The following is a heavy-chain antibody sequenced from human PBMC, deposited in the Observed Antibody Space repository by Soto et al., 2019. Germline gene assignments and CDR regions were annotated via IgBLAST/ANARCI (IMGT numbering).Heavy chain of an antibody. J-gene: IGHJ5*02. Sequence: SVKVSCKASGGTFSSYAISWVRQAPGQGLEWMGGIIPIFGTANYAQKFQGRVTITADESTSTAYMELSSLRSEDTAVYYCASIKKPSGAIPEAWFDPWGQGTLVTVSS. CDR1: GGTFSSYA. D-gene: IGHD1-26*01. CDR2: IIPIFGTA. V-gene: IGHV1-69*13. CDR3: ASIKKPSGAIPEAWFDP.